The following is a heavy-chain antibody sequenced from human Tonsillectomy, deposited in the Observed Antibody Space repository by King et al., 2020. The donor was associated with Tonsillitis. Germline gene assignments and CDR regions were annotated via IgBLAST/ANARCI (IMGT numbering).Heavy chain of an antibody. V-gene: IGHV4-39*07. CDR2: IYYSGST. J-gene: IGHJ4*02. Sequence: QLQESGPGLVKPSETLSLTCTVSGGSISSSSYYWGWIRQPPGKGLEWIGSIYYSGSTYYNPSLKSRVTISVDTSKNQFSLKLSSVTAADTAVYYCARRRGYSYGYFYWGQGTLVTVSS. D-gene: IGHD5-18*01. CDR3: ARRRGYSYGYFY. CDR1: GGSISSSSYY.